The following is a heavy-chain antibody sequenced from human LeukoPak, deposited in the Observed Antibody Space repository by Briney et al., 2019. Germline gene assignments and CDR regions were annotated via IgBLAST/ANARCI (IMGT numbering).Heavy chain of an antibody. V-gene: IGHV4-39*07. D-gene: IGHD3-10*01. J-gene: IGHJ5*02. CDR3: ARVRPLGWFDP. CDR1: GGSISSSSYY. Sequence: SETLSLTCTVSGGSISSSSYYWGWIRQPPGKGLEWIGSIYYSGSTYYNPSLKSRVTISVDTSKNQFSLKLSSVTAADTAVYYCARVRPLGWFDPWGQGTLVTVSS. CDR2: IYYSGST.